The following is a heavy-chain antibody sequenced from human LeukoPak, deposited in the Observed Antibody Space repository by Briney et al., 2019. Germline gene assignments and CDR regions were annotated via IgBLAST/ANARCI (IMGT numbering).Heavy chain of an antibody. CDR1: GGTFSSYA. CDR3: ARGPGSSRRVDMDV. CDR2: IIPIFGTA. Sequence: ASVKVSCKASGGTFSSYAISWVRQAPGQGLEWMGGIIPIFGTANYAQKFQGRVTITADESTSTAYMELSSLRSEDTAVYYCARGPGSSRRVDMDVWGQGNLVTVSS. J-gene: IGHJ4*02. V-gene: IGHV1-69*13. D-gene: IGHD6-13*01.